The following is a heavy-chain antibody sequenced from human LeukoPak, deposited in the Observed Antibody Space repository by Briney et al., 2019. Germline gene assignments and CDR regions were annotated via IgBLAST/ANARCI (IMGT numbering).Heavy chain of an antibody. CDR2: IYYSGST. Sequence: SKTLSLTCTVSGGSISSYYWSWIRQPPGKGLEWIGYIYYSGSTNYNPSLKSRVTISVDTSKNQFSLKLSSVTAADTAVYYCARGAYGDPTSFDYWGQGTLVTVSS. V-gene: IGHV4-59*01. CDR3: ARGAYGDPTSFDY. J-gene: IGHJ4*02. CDR1: GGSISSYY. D-gene: IGHD4-17*01.